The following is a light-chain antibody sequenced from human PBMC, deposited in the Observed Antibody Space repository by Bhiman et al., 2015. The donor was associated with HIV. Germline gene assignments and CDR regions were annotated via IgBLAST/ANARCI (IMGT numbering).Light chain of an antibody. Sequence: QSVLTQPPSVSAAPGQKVTISCSGSSSNIGNNYVSWYQQLPGTAPKLLIYDNNKRPSGIPDRFSGSKSGTSATLGITGLQAEDEADYFCQSFDTRPSGFVFGSGTKVTVL. CDR2: DNN. CDR1: SSNIGNNY. V-gene: IGLV1-51*01. J-gene: IGLJ1*01. CDR3: QSFDTRPSGFV.